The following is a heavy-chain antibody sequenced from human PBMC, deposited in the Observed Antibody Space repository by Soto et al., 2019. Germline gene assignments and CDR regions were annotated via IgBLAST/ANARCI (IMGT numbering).Heavy chain of an antibody. D-gene: IGHD3-3*01. CDR1: GFTFSSYG. J-gene: IGHJ4*02. CDR2: ISYDGSNK. CDR3: AMTDFWSGYSQPDFDY. V-gene: IGHV3-30*03. Sequence: GGSLRLSCAASGFTFSSYGMHWVRQAPGKGLEWVAVISYDGSNKYYADSVKGRFTISRDNSKNTLYLQMNSLRAEDTAVYYCAMTDFWSGYSQPDFDYWGQGTLVTVSS.